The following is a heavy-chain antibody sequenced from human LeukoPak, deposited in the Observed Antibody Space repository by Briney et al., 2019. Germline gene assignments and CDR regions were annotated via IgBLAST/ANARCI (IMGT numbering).Heavy chain of an antibody. CDR1: GFTFSSYA. D-gene: IGHD3-22*01. J-gene: IGHJ4*02. CDR3: ARGASSAYYVDY. Sequence: GGSLRLSCAASGFTFSSYAMNWVRQAPGKGLEWVSSISDSGGSTYYADSVKGRFTISRDNSKNTLYLQMSSLRAEDTAVYHCARGASSAYYVDYWGQGTLVSVSS. V-gene: IGHV3-23*01. CDR2: ISDSGGST.